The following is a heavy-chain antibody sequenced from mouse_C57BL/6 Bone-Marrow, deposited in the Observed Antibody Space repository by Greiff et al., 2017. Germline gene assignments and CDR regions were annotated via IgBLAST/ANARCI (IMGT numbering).Heavy chain of an antibody. CDR3: ARQAIYDGYYVVDY. D-gene: IGHD2-3*01. CDR2: ISDGVSYT. J-gene: IGHJ2*01. CDR1: GFTFSSYA. V-gene: IGHV5-4*03. Sequence: EVKLVESGGGLVKPGGSLKLSCAASGFTFSSYAMSWVRQTPEKRLEWVATISDGVSYTYHPDNVKGRFTISRDNAKNNLYLQMSHLKSEDTAMYYCARQAIYDGYYVVDYWGQGTTLTVSS.